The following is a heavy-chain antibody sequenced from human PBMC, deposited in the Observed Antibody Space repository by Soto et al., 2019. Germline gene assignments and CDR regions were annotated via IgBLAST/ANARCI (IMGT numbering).Heavy chain of an antibody. D-gene: IGHD6-13*01. CDR2: ISYDGSNK. CDR1: GFTFSSYA. Sequence: QVQLVESGGGVVQPGRSLRLSCAASGFTFSSYAMHWVRQAPGKGLEGVAVISYDGSNKYYAYSVKGRFTISRDNXKXTXSLQMNSLRAEDTAVYYCARDRDGWAAAGTSDAFDIWGQGTMVTVSS. J-gene: IGHJ3*02. V-gene: IGHV3-30-3*01. CDR3: ARDRDGWAAAGTSDAFDI.